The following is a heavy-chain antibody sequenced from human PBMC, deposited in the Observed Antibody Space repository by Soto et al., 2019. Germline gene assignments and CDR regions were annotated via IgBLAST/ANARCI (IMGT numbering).Heavy chain of an antibody. CDR1: GGSISSYS. Sequence: PSETLSLTCTVSGGSISSYSWTWIRQPPGKGLEWIGYIYYSGSTYYNPSLKSRVTISVDTSKNQFSLKLSSVTAADTAVYYCARQIRDGSGTYHFDYWGQGTLVTVSS. CDR2: IYYSGST. CDR3: ARQIRDGSGTYHFDY. J-gene: IGHJ4*02. D-gene: IGHD3-10*01. V-gene: IGHV4-59*08.